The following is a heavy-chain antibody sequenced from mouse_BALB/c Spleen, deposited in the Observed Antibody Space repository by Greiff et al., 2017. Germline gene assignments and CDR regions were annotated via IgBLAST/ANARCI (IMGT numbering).Heavy chain of an antibody. CDR1: GFTFSDYG. J-gene: IGHJ4*01. CDR2: ISSGGSYT. Sequence: EVNVVESGGGLVKPGGSLKLSCAASGFTFSDYGMSWVRQTPDKRLEWVATISSGGSYTYYPDSVKGRFTISRDNAKNTLYLQMSSLKSEDTAMYYCARGSWDAMDYWGQGTSVTVSS. D-gene: IGHD4-1*01. V-gene: IGHV5-6*03. CDR3: ARGSWDAMDY.